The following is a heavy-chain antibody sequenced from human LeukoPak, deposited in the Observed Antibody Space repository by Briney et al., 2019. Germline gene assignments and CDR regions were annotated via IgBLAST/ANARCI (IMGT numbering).Heavy chain of an antibody. Sequence: GASVKVSCKASGYTFTSYDINWVRQATGLGPEWMGWMNPNSGNTGYAQKFQGRVTMTRNTSISTAYLELSSLTSEDTAVYYCARGLRREQQLLRAFDDWGQGTLVTVSS. CDR3: ARGLRREQQLLRAFDD. D-gene: IGHD6-13*01. V-gene: IGHV1-8*01. CDR2: MNPNSGNT. CDR1: GYTFTSYD. J-gene: IGHJ4*02.